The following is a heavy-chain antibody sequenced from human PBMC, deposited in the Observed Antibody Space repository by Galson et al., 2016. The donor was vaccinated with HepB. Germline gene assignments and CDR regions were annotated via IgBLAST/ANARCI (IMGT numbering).Heavy chain of an antibody. CDR3: AKDHGGYSGFDY. V-gene: IGHV3-43*01. D-gene: IGHD4-23*01. CDR2: ITGDRANT. Sequence: SLRLSCAASGFTFGTYTMHWIRQAPGEGLQWVSLITGDRANTYYADSVKGRFTISRDNRNNSLYLQMNSLRTEDTALYYCAKDHGGYSGFDYWGQGSLVTVSP. CDR1: GFTFGTYT. J-gene: IGHJ4*02.